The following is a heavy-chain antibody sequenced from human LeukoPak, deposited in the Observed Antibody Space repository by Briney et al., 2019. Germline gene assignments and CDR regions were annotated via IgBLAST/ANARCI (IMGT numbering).Heavy chain of an antibody. CDR3: AREGAYSGYDLRHAFDI. CDR2: IYHSGST. J-gene: IGHJ3*02. D-gene: IGHD5-12*01. CDR1: GGSISSGGYY. V-gene: IGHV4-30-2*01. Sequence: TSETLSLTCTVSGGSISSGGYYWSWIRQPPGKGLEWIGYIYHSGSTYYNPSLKSRVTISVDRSKNQFSLKLSSVTAADTAVYYCAREGAYSGYDLRHAFDIWGQGTMVTVS.